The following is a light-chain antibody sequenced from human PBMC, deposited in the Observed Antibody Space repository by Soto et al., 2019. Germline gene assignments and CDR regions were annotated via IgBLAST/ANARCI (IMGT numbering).Light chain of an antibody. Sequence: QSALTQPPSVSGAPGQRVPISCTGSSSNIGAGYDVHWYQQLPGTAPKLVIYGNRNRPSGVPDRFSGSKSGTSASLAITGLQAEDEADYYCQSYDSSLSGSKVVFGGGTKLTVL. CDR2: GNR. V-gene: IGLV1-40*01. CDR3: QSYDSSLSGSKVV. J-gene: IGLJ2*01. CDR1: SSNIGAGYD.